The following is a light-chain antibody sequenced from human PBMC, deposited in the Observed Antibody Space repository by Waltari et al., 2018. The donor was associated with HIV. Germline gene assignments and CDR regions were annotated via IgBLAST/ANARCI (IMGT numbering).Light chain of an antibody. Sequence: QSVLTQPPSVSVAPGQKVTISCSGSGSNIGNNHVSWYQHLPGTAPKLLIYDNIRRPSGIPDRFSGSKSGTSATLGITGLQAGDEADYYCGTWDDSLSAGVFGGGTKLTVL. J-gene: IGLJ2*01. CDR1: GSNIGNNH. V-gene: IGLV1-51*01. CDR3: GTWDDSLSAGV. CDR2: DNI.